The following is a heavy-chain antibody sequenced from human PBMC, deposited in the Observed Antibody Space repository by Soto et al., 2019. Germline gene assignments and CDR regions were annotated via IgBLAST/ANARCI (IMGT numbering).Heavy chain of an antibody. J-gene: IGHJ4*02. CDR1: GFTFSRYG. Sequence: QVQLVESGGGVVQPGRSLRLSCAASGFTFSRYGMHWVRQAPGKGLEWVAVISYDGSNKYYADSVKGRFTISRDNSKNTLYLQMNSLRAEDTAVYYCAKDHRGGYYFDYWGQGTLVTVSS. D-gene: IGHD3-10*01. CDR2: ISYDGSNK. V-gene: IGHV3-30*18. CDR3: AKDHRGGYYFDY.